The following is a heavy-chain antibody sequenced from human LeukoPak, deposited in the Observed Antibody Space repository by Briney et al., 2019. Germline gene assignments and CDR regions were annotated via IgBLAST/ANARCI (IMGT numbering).Heavy chain of an antibody. CDR3: ARADRGYSYGFPYTYYYYYYMDV. V-gene: IGHV4-39*07. CDR1: GGSISSSSYY. D-gene: IGHD5-18*01. J-gene: IGHJ6*03. Sequence: SETLSLTCTVSGGSISSSSYYWGWIRQPPGKGLEWIGSIYYSGSTYYNPSLKSRVTISVDTSKNQFSLKLSSVTAADTAVYYCARADRGYSYGFPYTYYYYYYMDVWGKGTTVTVSS. CDR2: IYYSGST.